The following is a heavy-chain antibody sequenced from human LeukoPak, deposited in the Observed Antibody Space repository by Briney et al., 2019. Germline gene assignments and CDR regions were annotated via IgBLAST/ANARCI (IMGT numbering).Heavy chain of an antibody. D-gene: IGHD3-10*01. CDR3: ARVSEKVVSRFYNYYMDV. J-gene: IGHJ6*03. V-gene: IGHV4-34*01. CDR2: INHSGST. Sequence: SETLSLTCAVYGGSFSGYYWSWIRQPPGRGLEWIGEINHSGSTNYNPSLKSRVTISVDTSKNQFSLKLSSVTAADTAVYYCARVSEKVVSRFYNYYMDVWGKGTTVAVSS. CDR1: GGSFSGYY.